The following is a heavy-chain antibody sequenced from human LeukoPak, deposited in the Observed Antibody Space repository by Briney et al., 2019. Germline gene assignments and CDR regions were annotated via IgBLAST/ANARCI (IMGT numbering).Heavy chain of an antibody. CDR1: GYTFTNYY. CDR3: ATGSVEMPSGRGKWLDP. V-gene: IGHV1-46*01. CDR2: INPSGGST. D-gene: IGHD5-24*01. J-gene: IGHJ5*02. Sequence: ASVKVSCKASGYTFTNYYIHWVRQAPGQGLEWMGIINPSGGSTSYAQKLQGRVTLTRDTSTSTVYMELSSLRSEDTAVYYCATGSVEMPSGRGKWLDPWGQGTLVTVSS.